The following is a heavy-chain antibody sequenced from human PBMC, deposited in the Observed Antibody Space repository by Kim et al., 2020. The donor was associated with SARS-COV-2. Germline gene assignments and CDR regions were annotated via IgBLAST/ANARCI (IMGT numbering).Heavy chain of an antibody. CDR2: GGST. D-gene: IGHD2-15*01. CDR3: AKPVGGFPP. Sequence: GGSTYYADSVKGRFTISRDNSKNTLYLQMNSLRAEDTAVYYCAKPVGGFPPLGQGTLVTVSS. V-gene: IGHV3-23*01. J-gene: IGHJ5*02.